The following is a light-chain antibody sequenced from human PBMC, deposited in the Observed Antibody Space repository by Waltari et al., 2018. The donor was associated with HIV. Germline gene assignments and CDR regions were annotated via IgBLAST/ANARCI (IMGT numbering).Light chain of an antibody. Sequence: QSALTQPPSASGSPGQSVIISCTGTSSDIGAYHYVPWYQQHPGKAPKLMISEVYKRPSGVPDRFFGSKSDNTASLTVSGLQAEDEAVYYCSSYAGSNNLLFGGGTRLTVL. V-gene: IGLV2-8*01. J-gene: IGLJ2*01. CDR2: EVY. CDR3: SSYAGSNNLL. CDR1: SSDIGAYHY.